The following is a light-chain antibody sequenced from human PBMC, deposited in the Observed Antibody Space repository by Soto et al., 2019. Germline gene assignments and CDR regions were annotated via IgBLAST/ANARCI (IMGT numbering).Light chain of an antibody. CDR1: QSISSY. J-gene: IGKJ1*01. CDR2: KAS. CDR3: QHYNSYSEA. V-gene: IGKV1-5*03. Sequence: DIQMTQSPSTLSASVGDRVTITCRASQSISSYLNWYQQKPGTAPKLLIYKASSLESGVPSRFSGSGSGTEFTLTISSLQPDDFATYYCQHYNSYSEAFGQGTKVDI.